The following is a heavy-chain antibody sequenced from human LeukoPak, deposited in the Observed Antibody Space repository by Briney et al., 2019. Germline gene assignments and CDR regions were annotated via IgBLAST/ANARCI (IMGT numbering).Heavy chain of an antibody. CDR2: IDPSDSYT. V-gene: IGHV5-10-1*01. D-gene: IGHD5-18*01. J-gene: IGHJ4*02. CDR1: GYSFTSYS. CDR3: AALKGDTARDFDY. Sequence: GESLKISCKGSGYSFTSYSITWVRQMPGKGLEWMGRIDPSDSYTNYSPSFRGHVTISADKSISTAYLQWSSLKASDTAIYYCAALKGDTARDFDYWGQGTLVTVSS.